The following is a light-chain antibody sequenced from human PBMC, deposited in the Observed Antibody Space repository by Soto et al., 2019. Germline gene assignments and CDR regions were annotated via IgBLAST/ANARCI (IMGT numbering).Light chain of an antibody. CDR1: SSNIWNNY. V-gene: IGLV1-51*01. J-gene: IGLJ2*01. CDR3: GTWDYSLSAVV. Sequence: QSVLTQPPSVSAAPGQKVTISCSGSSSNIWNNYVSWYQQLPGAPPKVLIYENYKRPSGIPDRFSGSKSGTSATLGITGLQTGDEADYFCGTWDYSLSAVVFGGGTKVTVL. CDR2: ENY.